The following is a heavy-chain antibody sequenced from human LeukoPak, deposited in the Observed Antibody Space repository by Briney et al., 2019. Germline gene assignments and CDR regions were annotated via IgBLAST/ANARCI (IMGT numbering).Heavy chain of an antibody. Sequence: PSETLSLTCTVSGGSISSYYWSWIRQPAGKGLEWIGRIYTSGSTNYNPSLKSRVTISADTSRNQFSLRLTSVAAADTAVYYCARFYGSGSFHYHYMDVWGKGATVTVSS. D-gene: IGHD3-10*01. CDR1: GGSISSYY. CDR3: ARFYGSGSFHYHYMDV. J-gene: IGHJ6*03. V-gene: IGHV4-4*07. CDR2: IYTSGST.